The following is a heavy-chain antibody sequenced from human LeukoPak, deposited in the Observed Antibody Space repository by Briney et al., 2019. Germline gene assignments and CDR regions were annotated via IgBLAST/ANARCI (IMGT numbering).Heavy chain of an antibody. Sequence: GGSLRLSCAASGFTFSSYGMHWVRQAPGKGLEWVAFIRYDGSNKYYADSVKGRFTISRDNSKNTLYLQMNSLRAEDTAVYYCAKGYYYDSSGYPPFGYRGQGTLVTVSS. CDR2: IRYDGSNK. V-gene: IGHV3-30*02. CDR3: AKGYYYDSSGYPPFGY. D-gene: IGHD3-22*01. J-gene: IGHJ4*02. CDR1: GFTFSSYG.